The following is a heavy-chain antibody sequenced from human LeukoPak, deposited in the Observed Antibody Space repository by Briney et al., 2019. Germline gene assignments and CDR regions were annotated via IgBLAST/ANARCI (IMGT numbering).Heavy chain of an antibody. CDR3: AKRSGYTTGWFFDF. J-gene: IGHJ4*02. Sequence: GGSLKLSCAASGFSFSSYAMSWVRQAPGKGLEWVSSISGSGDNTYYAESVKGRFTISRDNSKNTLFLQMNILRAEDTAVFSCAKRSGYTTGWFFDFWGQGTLVTVSS. CDR2: ISGSGDNT. V-gene: IGHV3-23*01. D-gene: IGHD6-19*01. CDR1: GFSFSSYA.